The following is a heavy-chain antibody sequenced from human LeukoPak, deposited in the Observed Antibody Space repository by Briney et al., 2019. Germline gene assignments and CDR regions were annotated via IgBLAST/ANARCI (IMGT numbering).Heavy chain of an antibody. D-gene: IGHD3-16*02. CDR2: IKQDGGEK. J-gene: IGHJ4*02. Sequence: PGGSLRLSCAASGFTFSSYWMSWVRQAPGKGLEWVANIKQDGGEKYYVDSVKGRFTISRDNAKNSLYLQMNSLRAEDTAVYYCARDPYDYVWGSYRPGDYWGQGTLVTVSS. CDR1: GFTFSSYW. V-gene: IGHV3-7*01. CDR3: ARDPYDYVWGSYRPGDY.